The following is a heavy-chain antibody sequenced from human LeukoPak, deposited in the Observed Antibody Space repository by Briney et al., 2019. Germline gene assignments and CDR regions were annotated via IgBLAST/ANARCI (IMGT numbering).Heavy chain of an antibody. J-gene: IGHJ3*02. V-gene: IGHV1-46*01. CDR2: INPSGGST. CDR3: ARDRGSVPAAILDAFDI. Sequence: GASVKVSCKASGYTFTSYYMHWVRQAPGQGLEWMGIINPSGGSTSYAQKFQGRVTMTRDTSTSTVYMELSSLRSEDTAVYYCARDRGSVPAAILDAFDIWGQGTMVTVSS. D-gene: IGHD2-2*02. CDR1: GYTFTSYY.